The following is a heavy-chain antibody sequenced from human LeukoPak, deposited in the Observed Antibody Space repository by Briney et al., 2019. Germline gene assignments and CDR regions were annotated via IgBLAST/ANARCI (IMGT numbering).Heavy chain of an antibody. CDR2: IYVNGRT. CDR1: NGSISSGEYY. J-gene: IGHJ4*02. Sequence: SETLSLTCAISNGSISSGEYYWTWIRQPPGKGLEWIGYIYVNGRTDYNPSLRSRVTISTGTSKDQFSLTLSSVTAADTAVYYCARFYYFGWGIDYYWGQGALVTVSS. CDR3: ARFYYFGWGIDYY. V-gene: IGHV4-30-4*01. D-gene: IGHD3-10*01.